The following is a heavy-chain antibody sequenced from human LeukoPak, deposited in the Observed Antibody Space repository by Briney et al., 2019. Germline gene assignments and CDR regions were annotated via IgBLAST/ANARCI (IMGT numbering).Heavy chain of an antibody. CDR3: ATVVNWNDPSEPGYYYYYMDV. CDR1: GYTFTSYD. D-gene: IGHD1-1*01. CDR2: MNPNSGNT. J-gene: IGHJ6*03. Sequence: ASVKVSCKASGYTFTSYDINWVRQATGQGLEWMGWMNPNSGNTGYAQKFQGRVTITRNTSISTAYMELSSLRSEDTAVYYCATVVNWNDPSEPGYYYYYMDVWGKGTTVTVSS. V-gene: IGHV1-8*03.